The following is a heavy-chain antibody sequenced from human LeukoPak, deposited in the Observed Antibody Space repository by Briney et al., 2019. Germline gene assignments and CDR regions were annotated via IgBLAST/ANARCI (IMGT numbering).Heavy chain of an antibody. V-gene: IGHV4-34*01. CDR2: INHSGST. J-gene: IGHJ4*02. CDR1: GGSFSGYY. D-gene: IGHD5-18*01. Sequence: SETLSLTCAVYGGSFSGYYWSWIRQPPGKGLEWIGEINHSGSTNYNPSLKSRVTISVDTSKNQFSLKLNSVTAADTAVYYCARSPEAGYSYGEFDYWGQGTLVTVSS. CDR3: ARSPEAGYSYGEFDY.